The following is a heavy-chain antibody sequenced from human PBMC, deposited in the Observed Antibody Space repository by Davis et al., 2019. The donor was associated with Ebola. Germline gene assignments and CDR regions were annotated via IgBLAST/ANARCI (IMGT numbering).Heavy chain of an antibody. CDR1: GFTFSSYA. V-gene: IGHV3-23*01. CDR3: ATTQWLREFDN. Sequence: GGSLRLSCAASGFTFSSYAMSWVRQAPGKGLEWVSAISGSGGGTYYADSVRGRFIISRDKSNNTLYLEMNSLRVDDTAVYYCATTQWLREFDNWGQGTLVTVSS. D-gene: IGHD6-19*01. CDR2: ISGSGGGT. J-gene: IGHJ4*02.